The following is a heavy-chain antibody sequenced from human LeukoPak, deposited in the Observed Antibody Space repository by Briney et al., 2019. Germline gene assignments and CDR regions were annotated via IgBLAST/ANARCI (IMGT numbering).Heavy chain of an antibody. Sequence: GGSLRLSCAASGFTFSSYGMHWVRQAPGKGLEWVAFIRYDGSNEYYADSVKGRFTISRDNSKNTLYLQMNSLRAEDTAVYYCARQVWSGWSREFDSWGQGTLVTVSS. V-gene: IGHV3-30*02. CDR1: GFTFSSYG. D-gene: IGHD6-19*01. CDR2: IRYDGSNE. J-gene: IGHJ4*02. CDR3: ARQVWSGWSREFDS.